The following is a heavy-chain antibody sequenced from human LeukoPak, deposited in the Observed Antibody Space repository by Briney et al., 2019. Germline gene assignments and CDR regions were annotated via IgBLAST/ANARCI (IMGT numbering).Heavy chain of an antibody. Sequence: PGGSLRLSCAASGFTFSSYSMNWVRQAPGKGLEWVSSISSSSSYIYYADSVKGRFTISRDNAKNPLYLQMNSLRAEDTAVYYCARAKLGSGWDIDYWGQGTLVTVSS. CDR2: ISSSSSYI. D-gene: IGHD6-19*01. V-gene: IGHV3-21*01. J-gene: IGHJ4*02. CDR1: GFTFSSYS. CDR3: ARAKLGSGWDIDY.